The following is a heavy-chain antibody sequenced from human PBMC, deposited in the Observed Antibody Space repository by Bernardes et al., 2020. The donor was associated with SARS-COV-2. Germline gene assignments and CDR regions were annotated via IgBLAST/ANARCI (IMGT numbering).Heavy chain of an antibody. Sequence: SETLSLTCTVSGGSISSYYWTWIRQPPGKGLEWIGFMSYSGSTNYNPSLKSRVTISIDTSKIQFSLRLSSVTAADTAVYYCARGDYWFHYDSSNYYYDGPRMFDFWRRSTLVTVSS. CDR2: MSYSGST. CDR3: ARGDYWFHYDSSNYYYDGPRMFDF. J-gene: IGHJ2*01. V-gene: IGHV4-59*01. CDR1: GGSISSYY. D-gene: IGHD3-22*01.